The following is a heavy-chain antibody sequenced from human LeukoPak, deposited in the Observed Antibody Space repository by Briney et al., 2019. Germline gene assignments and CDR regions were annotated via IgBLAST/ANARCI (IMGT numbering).Heavy chain of an antibody. V-gene: IGHV4-59*01. CDR3: ARNAGYFDY. CDR1: GGSISSYY. Sequence: TSETLSLTCTVSGGSISSYYWSWIRQPPGKGLEWIGYIYYSGSTNYNPSLKSRVTISVDTSKNQFSLKLSSVTAADTAVYYCARNAGYFDYWGQGTLVTVSS. CDR2: IYYSGST. J-gene: IGHJ4*02.